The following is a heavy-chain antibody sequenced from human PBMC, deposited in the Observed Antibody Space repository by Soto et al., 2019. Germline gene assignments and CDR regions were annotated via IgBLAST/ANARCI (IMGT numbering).Heavy chain of an antibody. CDR2: IYHSGST. J-gene: IGHJ5*02. CDR3: ARLRWETENNWFDP. CDR1: GDSINSVDHY. Sequence: SETLSLTCTVSGDSINSVDHYWSWIRQPPGKGLEWMGYIYHSGSTHYNPSLNSRLTISIDTSTNRFSLNLTSVTAADTAVYFCARLRWETENNWFDPWGQGALVTVSS. V-gene: IGHV4-30-4*01. D-gene: IGHD1-26*01.